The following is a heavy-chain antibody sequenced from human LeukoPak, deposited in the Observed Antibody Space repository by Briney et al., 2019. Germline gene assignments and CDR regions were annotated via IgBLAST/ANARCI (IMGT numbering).Heavy chain of an antibody. Sequence: GASVKVSCKASGYTFTSYDINWVRQATGQGLEWMGWMNPKNGNTGYAQKFQGRVTMTRDTSISTAYMELSRLRSDDTAVYYCARNPLPIAVAGHFDPWGQGTLVTVSS. CDR1: GYTFTSYD. CDR2: MNPKNGNT. V-gene: IGHV1-8*01. J-gene: IGHJ5*02. CDR3: ARNPLPIAVAGHFDP. D-gene: IGHD6-19*01.